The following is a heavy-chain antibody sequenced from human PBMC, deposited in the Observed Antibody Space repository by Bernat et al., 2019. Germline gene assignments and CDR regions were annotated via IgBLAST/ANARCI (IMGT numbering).Heavy chain of an antibody. D-gene: IGHD6-19*01. CDR1: GFTFNNAW. CDR3: ARRRGSASLDY. CDR2: IKEDGSDK. Sequence: EVQLVESGGDLVKPGGSLRLSCAASGFTFNNAWMSWVRQAPGKGLECVANIKEDGSDKYYVDSVKGRFTISRDNAQNSLYLQLNSLRVEDTAVYYCARRRGSASLDYWGQGTLITVSS. V-gene: IGHV3-7*03. J-gene: IGHJ4*02.